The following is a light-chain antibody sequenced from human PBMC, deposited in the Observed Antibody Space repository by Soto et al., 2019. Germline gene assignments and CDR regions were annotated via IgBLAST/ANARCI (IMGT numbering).Light chain of an antibody. CDR3: SSYTSTTLV. J-gene: IGLJ2*01. CDR2: GVS. CDR1: SSDVGGSNH. Sequence: QSALTQPASVSGSPGQSITISCTGTSSDVGGSNHVSRYQQHPGKAPKLMIYGVSNRPSGISNRVSGSKSGNTASLTISGLQAEDEADYYCSSYTSTTLVFGGGTQLTVL. V-gene: IGLV2-14*01.